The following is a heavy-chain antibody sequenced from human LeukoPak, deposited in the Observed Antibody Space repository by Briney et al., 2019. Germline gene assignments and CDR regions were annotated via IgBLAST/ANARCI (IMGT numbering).Heavy chain of an antibody. Sequence: GGSLRLSCVASGFTGSSKYMSWVRQAPGKGPEWVSLIYPGGTTYYADAVKGRFTISRDNSKNTLYLQMNSLRAEDTAVYYCAKEGLELYYFDYWGQGTLVTVSS. D-gene: IGHD1-7*01. J-gene: IGHJ4*02. CDR2: IYPGGTT. CDR1: GFTGSSKY. CDR3: AKEGLELYYFDY. V-gene: IGHV3-53*01.